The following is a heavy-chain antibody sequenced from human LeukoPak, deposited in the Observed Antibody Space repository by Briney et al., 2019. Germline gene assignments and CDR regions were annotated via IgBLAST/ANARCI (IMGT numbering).Heavy chain of an antibody. V-gene: IGHV3-9*03. CDR1: GFTFDDYA. CDR3: AKALYDILTGYSLFDY. J-gene: IGHJ4*02. Sequence: GGSLRLSCAASGFTFDDYAMHWVRQAPGKGLEWVSGISWNSGSIGYADSVKGRFTISRDNSKNTLYLQMNSLRAEDMAVYYCAKALYDILTGYSLFDYWGQGTLVTVSS. D-gene: IGHD3-9*01. CDR2: ISWNSGSI.